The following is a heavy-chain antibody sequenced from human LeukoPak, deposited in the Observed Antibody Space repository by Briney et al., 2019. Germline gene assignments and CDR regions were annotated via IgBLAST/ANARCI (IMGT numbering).Heavy chain of an antibody. Sequence: SVKVSCKASGGTFSSYAISWVRQAPGQGLEWMGGIIPIFGTANYAQKFQGRVTITADESTSTAYMELSSLRSEDTAVYYCAKPHYSGSGSYSKEGFWGQGTLVTVSS. J-gene: IGHJ4*02. CDR2: IIPIFGTA. D-gene: IGHD3-10*01. V-gene: IGHV1-69*13. CDR3: AKPHYSGSGSYSKEGF. CDR1: GGTFSSYA.